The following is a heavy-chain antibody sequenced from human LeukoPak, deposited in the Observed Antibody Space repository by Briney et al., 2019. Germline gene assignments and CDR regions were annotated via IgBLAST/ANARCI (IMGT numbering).Heavy chain of an antibody. CDR1: GFTLSGYW. Sequence: GGSLRLSCAAPGFTLSGYWMSWVRQAPGKGLEWVAFIRYDGSNKYYADSVKGRFTISRDNAKNSLYLQMNSLRAEDTAVYYCAREDVWGSGGSYGMDVWGQGTTVTVSS. CDR2: IRYDGSNK. D-gene: IGHD3-16*01. J-gene: IGHJ6*02. V-gene: IGHV3-7*03. CDR3: AREDVWGSGGSYGMDV.